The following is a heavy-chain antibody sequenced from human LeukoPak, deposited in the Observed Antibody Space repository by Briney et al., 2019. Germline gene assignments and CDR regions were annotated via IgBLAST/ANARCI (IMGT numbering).Heavy chain of an antibody. J-gene: IGHJ5*02. CDR1: GGSISSGSYY. CDR3: AREGEDIVVVPAAMSGWFDP. V-gene: IGHV4-30-4*08. D-gene: IGHD2-2*01. CDR2: IYYSGST. Sequence: PSETLSLTCTVSGGSISSGSYYWSWIRQPPGKGLEWIGYIYYSGSTYYNPSLKSRVTISVDTSKNQFSLKLSSVTAADTAVYYCAREGEDIVVVPAAMSGWFDPWGQGTLVTVSS.